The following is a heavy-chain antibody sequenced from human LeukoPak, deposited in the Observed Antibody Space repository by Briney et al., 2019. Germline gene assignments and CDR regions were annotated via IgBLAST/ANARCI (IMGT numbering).Heavy chain of an antibody. CDR1: GYTFTRYY. J-gene: IGHJ5*02. Sequence: ASVKVSCKASGYTFTRYYIHWVRQAPGQGLEWMGWINPNTGGTHYTQKFQDRVAMTRDTSFSTAYMELSSLSSDDTAVYYCAREGLIAVAIFDPWGQGTLVTVSS. D-gene: IGHD6-19*01. V-gene: IGHV1-2*02. CDR3: AREGLIAVAIFDP. CDR2: INPNTGGT.